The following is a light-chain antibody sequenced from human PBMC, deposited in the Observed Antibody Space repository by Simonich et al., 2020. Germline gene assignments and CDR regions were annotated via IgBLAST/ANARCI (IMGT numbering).Light chain of an antibody. CDR3: QQYYSTPPLT. Sequence: DIVMTQSPDSLAVSLGERATTNCKSSQSVLYSSNNKNYLAWYQQEPGQPPKLFIYWASTRESGVPDRFRGSGSGTDSTLTISSLQAEDVAVYYCQQYYSTPPLTFGGGTKVEIK. V-gene: IGKV4-1*01. J-gene: IGKJ4*01. CDR2: WAS. CDR1: QSVLYSSNNKNY.